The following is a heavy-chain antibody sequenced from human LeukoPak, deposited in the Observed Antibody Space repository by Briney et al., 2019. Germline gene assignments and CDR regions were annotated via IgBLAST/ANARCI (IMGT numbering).Heavy chain of an antibody. J-gene: IGHJ4*02. V-gene: IGHV3-48*01. CDR3: SRVVQDVTGADY. Sequence: GGSLRLSCGTSGFTFSSYHMNWVRQAPGKGLEWLSYIHSTSASIHYADSVKGRFTISRDNAKNSLYLQMNSLRAEDTAVYYCSRVVQDVTGADYWGQGTLVIVSS. CDR2: IHSTSASI. CDR1: GFTFSSYH. D-gene: IGHD3-9*01.